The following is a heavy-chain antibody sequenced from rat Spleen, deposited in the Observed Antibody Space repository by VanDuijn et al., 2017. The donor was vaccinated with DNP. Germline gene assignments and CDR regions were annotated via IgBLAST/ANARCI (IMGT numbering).Heavy chain of an antibody. V-gene: IGHV5-22*01. D-gene: IGHD1-4*01. CDR2: IRYDGGST. J-gene: IGHJ2*01. CDR3: ARHVLPLRVWDY. CDR1: GFSFSDYY. Sequence: EVQLVESGGGSVQPGRSLKLSCAASGFSFSDYYMAWVRQAPTKGLQWVAYIRYDGGSTYYGDSVKGRFTISRDNAKNTLYLQMNSLRSEDTATYYCARHVLPLRVWDYWGQGVMVTVSS.